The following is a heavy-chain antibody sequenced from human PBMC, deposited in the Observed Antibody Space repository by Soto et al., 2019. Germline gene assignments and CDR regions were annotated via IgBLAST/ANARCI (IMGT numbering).Heavy chain of an antibody. CDR3: ARVRMTTVTTSPYYFDY. J-gene: IGHJ4*02. Sequence: GGSLRLSCAASGFTFSSYDMHWVRQATGKGLEWVSAIGTAGDTYYPGSVKGRFTISRENAKNSLYLQMNSLRAGDTAVYYCARVRMTTVTTSPYYFDYWGQGTLVTVSS. V-gene: IGHV3-13*01. D-gene: IGHD4-17*01. CDR2: IGTAGDT. CDR1: GFTFSSYD.